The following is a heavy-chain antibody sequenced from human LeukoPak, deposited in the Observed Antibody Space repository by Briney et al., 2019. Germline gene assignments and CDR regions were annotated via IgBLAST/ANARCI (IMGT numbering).Heavy chain of an antibody. CDR2: ISGSGGGT. V-gene: IGHV3-23*01. D-gene: IGHD2-2*01. Sequence: GGSLRLSCAASGFTFSSYAMSWVRQAPGKGLEWASTISGSGGGTYYADSVKGRFTISRDNPKNTLYLQMNSLRAEDTAVYYCAKDSAVVPAAPYGMDVWGQGTTVTVSS. CDR1: GFTFSSYA. CDR3: AKDSAVVPAAPYGMDV. J-gene: IGHJ6*02.